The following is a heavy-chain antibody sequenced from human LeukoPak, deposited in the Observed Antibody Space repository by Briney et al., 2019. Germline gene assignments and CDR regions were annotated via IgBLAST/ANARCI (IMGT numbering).Heavy chain of an antibody. CDR3: ASRYGMDV. V-gene: IGHV4-34*01. CDR2: INHSGST. J-gene: IGHJ6*02. CDR1: GGSFSGYY. Sequence: PSETLSLTCVVYGGSFSGYYWSWIRQPPGKGLEWIGEINHSGSTNYNPSLKSRVTISVDTSKNQFSLKLSSVTAADTAVYYCASRYGMDVWGQGTTVTVSS.